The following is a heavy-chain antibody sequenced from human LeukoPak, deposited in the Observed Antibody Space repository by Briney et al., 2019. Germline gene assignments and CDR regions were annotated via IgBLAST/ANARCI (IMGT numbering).Heavy chain of an antibody. J-gene: IGHJ4*02. V-gene: IGHV3-30*02. Sequence: PGGSLRLSCAASGFTFSSYGMHWVRQAPGKGLEWVAFIRYDGSNKYYADSVNGRFTISRDNSKNTLYLQMNSLRAEDTAVYYCAKPSSIVALPQYWGQGTLVTVSS. CDR3: AKPSSIVALPQY. D-gene: IGHD2-2*01. CDR2: IRYDGSNK. CDR1: GFTFSSYG.